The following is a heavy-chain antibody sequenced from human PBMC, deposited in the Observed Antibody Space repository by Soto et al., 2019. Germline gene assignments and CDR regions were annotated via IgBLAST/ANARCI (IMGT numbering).Heavy chain of an antibody. CDR3: ARDKLGGGFVY. V-gene: IGHV3-72*01. CDR1: GFSFSDHF. Sequence: EVQLVESGGGLVQPGGSLRLSCAASGFSFSDHFMDWVRQAPGKGLQWVGRCRNKANSYSTEYAASVKGRFTVSRDDSKNSLYLQMNSLKTEDTAVYYCARDKLGGGFVYWGQGTLVTVSS. J-gene: IGHJ4*02. CDR2: CRNKANSYST. D-gene: IGHD1-26*01.